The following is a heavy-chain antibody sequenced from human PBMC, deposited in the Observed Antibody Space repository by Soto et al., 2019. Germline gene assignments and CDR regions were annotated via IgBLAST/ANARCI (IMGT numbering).Heavy chain of an antibody. CDR3: ARGDGTGLYNSGWSPRY. Sequence: VQLVESGGGLVKPGESLRVSCAASGFTVSYDSLHWVRQAPGKGLECVSSISGSSTYIYYADRVKGRFTISRDNATNSLYLRRDSLRAEDAAVYYCARGDGTGLYNSGWSPRYWGQGTLVTVSA. D-gene: IGHD6-19*01. CDR2: ISGSSTYI. CDR1: GFTVSYDS. V-gene: IGHV3-21*04. J-gene: IGHJ4*02.